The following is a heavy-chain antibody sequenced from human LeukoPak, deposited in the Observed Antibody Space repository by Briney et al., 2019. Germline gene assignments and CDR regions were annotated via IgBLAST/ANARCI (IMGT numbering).Heavy chain of an antibody. J-gene: IGHJ4*02. CDR3: ARTRDFWSAYFDY. CDR1: GVSITSDTYY. Sequence: SQTLSLTCAVSGVSITSDTYYWSWIRRPPGKGLEWIGYILHSGSTYHNPSLKSRVTISVDTSKNQFSLKLSSVTAADTAVYFCARTRDFWSAYFDYWGQGILVTVSS. V-gene: IGHV4-30-2*01. D-gene: IGHD3-3*01. CDR2: ILHSGST.